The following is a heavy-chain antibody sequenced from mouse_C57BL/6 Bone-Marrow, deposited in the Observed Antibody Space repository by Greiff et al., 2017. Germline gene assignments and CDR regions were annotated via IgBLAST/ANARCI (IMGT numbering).Heavy chain of an antibody. CDR1: GFTFSSYA. CDR2: ISDGGSYT. D-gene: IGHD1-1*01. Sequence: EVMLVESGGGLVKPGGSLKLSCAASGFTFSSYAMSWVRQTPEKRLEWVATISDGGSYTYYPDNVKGRFTISRDNAKNNLYLQMSHLKSEDTAMYYCARVPSYYGSSHWYFYVGGTGTTVTVSS. J-gene: IGHJ1*03. CDR3: ARVPSYYGSSHWYFYV. V-gene: IGHV5-4*03.